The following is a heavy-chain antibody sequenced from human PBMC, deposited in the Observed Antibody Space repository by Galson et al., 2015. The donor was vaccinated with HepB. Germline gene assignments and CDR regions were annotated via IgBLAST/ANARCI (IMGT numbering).Heavy chain of an antibody. CDR2: INPNSGGT. CDR1: GYTFTGYY. V-gene: IGHV1-2*06. D-gene: IGHD5/OR15-5a*01. CDR3: ARSSSSLNNWFDP. Sequence: SVKVSCKASGYTFTGYYMHWVRQAPGQGLEWMGRINPNSGGTNYAQKFQGRVTMTRDTSISTAYMELSRLRSDDTAVYYCARSSSSLNNWFDPWGQGTLVTVSS. J-gene: IGHJ5*02.